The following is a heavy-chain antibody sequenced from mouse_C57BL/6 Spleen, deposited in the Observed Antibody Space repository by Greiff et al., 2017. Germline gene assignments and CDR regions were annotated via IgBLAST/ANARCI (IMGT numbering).Heavy chain of an antibody. CDR2: IDPEDGET. V-gene: IGHV14-2*01. J-gene: IGHJ1*03. CDR3: ARDGDGGYFDV. Sequence: EVQLQQSGAELVKPGASVKLSCTASGFNIKDYYMHWVKQRTEQGLEWIGRIDPEDGETNYAPNFPGQATITAATSSNTSYLQLSSLTSEDTAVYCCARDGDGGYFDVWGTGTTVTVSS. CDR1: GFNIKDYY. D-gene: IGHD2-3*01.